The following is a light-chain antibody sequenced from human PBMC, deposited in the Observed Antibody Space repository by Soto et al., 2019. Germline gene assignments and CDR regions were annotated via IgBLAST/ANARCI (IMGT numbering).Light chain of an antibody. CDR3: QVRGNWPSIT. V-gene: IGKV3-11*01. CDR2: DAS. J-gene: IGKJ5*01. CDR1: KSVGSS. Sequence: EFVLTQSPVTLSLSPGERATLSCRASKSVGSSLAWYQQKPGQAPRLLIYDASNRASGIPARFSGGGSGTDFTLTISSLEPEDFAVYYGQVRGNWPSITFGQGTRLEIK.